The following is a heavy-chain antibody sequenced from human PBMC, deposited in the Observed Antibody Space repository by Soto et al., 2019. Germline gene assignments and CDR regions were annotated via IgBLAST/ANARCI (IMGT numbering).Heavy chain of an antibody. CDR3: ARANYDSSTYYLDY. V-gene: IGHV4-30-4*01. CDR2: IYYSGST. J-gene: IGHJ4*02. CDR1: GASISSGDYY. Sequence: QVQLQESGPGLVKPSQTLSLTCTVSGASISSGDYYWTWTRQPPGKGLEWIGSIYYSGSTYYNPSLTSRVTISVDTSNNQFSLNLSSVTAADTAVYYCARANYDSSTYYLDYWGQGTLVTVSS. D-gene: IGHD3-22*01.